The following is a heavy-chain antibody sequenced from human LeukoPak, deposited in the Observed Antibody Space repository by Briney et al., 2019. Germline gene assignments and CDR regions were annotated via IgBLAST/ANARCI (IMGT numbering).Heavy chain of an antibody. CDR1: GYSISSGYY. J-gene: IGHJ6*03. Sequence: SETLSLTCAASGYSISSGYYWGWIRQPPGKGLEWIGSIYHSGSTYYNPSLKSRVTISVDTSKNQFSLKLSSVTAADTAVYYCARSPYYYYYMDVWGKGTTVTVSS. V-gene: IGHV4-38-2*01. CDR3: ARSPYYYYYMDV. CDR2: IYHSGST.